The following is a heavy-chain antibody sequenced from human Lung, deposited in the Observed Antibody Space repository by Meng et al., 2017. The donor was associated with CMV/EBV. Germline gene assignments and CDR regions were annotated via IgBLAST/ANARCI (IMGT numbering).Heavy chain of an antibody. J-gene: IGHJ4*02. CDR1: GDIVSSNSAA. V-gene: IGHV6-1*01. CDR2: TYYRSKWYH. D-gene: IGHD4-23*01. CDR3: ARGINGGCGD. Sequence: QVRLQQSGPGRVKPPQAPSLTCAISGDIVSSNSAAWHWIRQSPSRGLEWLGRTYYRSKWYHEYAVSVKSRITISPDTPKNQFSLQLNSMTPEDTAVYYCARGINGGCGDWGQGTLVTVSS.